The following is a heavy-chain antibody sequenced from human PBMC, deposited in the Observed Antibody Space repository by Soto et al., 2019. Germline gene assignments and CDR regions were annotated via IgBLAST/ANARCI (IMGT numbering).Heavy chain of an antibody. Sequence: EVQLLESGGGLVQPGGSLRLSCAASGFTFSSYAMTWVRQAPGKGLEWVSTISGSGDSTYYADSVKGRFTISRDNSKNTRYLQLNSLRVDGTAVYYCAKGSSLLWCGESASWGQGTLVTVSS. D-gene: IGHD3-10*01. J-gene: IGHJ4*02. CDR1: GFTFSSYA. V-gene: IGHV3-23*01. CDR2: ISGSGDST. CDR3: AKGSSLLWCGESAS.